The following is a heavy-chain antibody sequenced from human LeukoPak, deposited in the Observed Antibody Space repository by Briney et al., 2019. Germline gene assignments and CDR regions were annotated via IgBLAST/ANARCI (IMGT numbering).Heavy chain of an antibody. Sequence: SETLSLTCTVSGDSIRSYYWSWIRQPPGKGLEWIGYIYYSGSTNYNPSLKSRVTISVDTSKNQFSLKLSSVTAADTAVYYCARGRDAGRKVGLSGIPLTDFDYWGQGTLVTVSS. CDR2: IYYSGST. J-gene: IGHJ4*02. CDR3: ARGRDAGRKVGLSGIPLTDFDY. D-gene: IGHD2-8*01. CDR1: GDSIRSYY. V-gene: IGHV4-59*08.